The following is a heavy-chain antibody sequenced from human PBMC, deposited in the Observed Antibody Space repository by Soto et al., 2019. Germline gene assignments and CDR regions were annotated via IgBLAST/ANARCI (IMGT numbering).Heavy chain of an antibody. D-gene: IGHD2-15*01. V-gene: IGHV4-39*01. CDR2: IYYSGST. CDR1: GGSISSSSYY. CDR3: ASRYCSGGSCYEDY. J-gene: IGHJ4*02. Sequence: QLQLQESGPGLVKPSETLSLTCTVSGGSISSSSYYWGWIRQPPGKGLEWIGSIYYSGSTYYNPSLESRVTISVDTSKNQFSLKLSSVTAADTAVYYCASRYCSGGSCYEDYWGQGTLVTVSS.